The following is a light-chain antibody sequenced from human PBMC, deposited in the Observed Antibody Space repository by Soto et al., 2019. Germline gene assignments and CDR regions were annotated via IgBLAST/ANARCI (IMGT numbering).Light chain of an antibody. J-gene: IGKJ4*01. CDR3: QRYGSSPAVT. CDR1: QSVSSSY. Sequence: EIVLTQSPGTLSLSPGERATLSCRASQSVSSSYLAWYQQKPGQAPRLLIYGASSRATGIPDRFSGSGSGTDFTLTISRLEPEDFAVYYCQRYGSSPAVTFGGGTKVEIK. V-gene: IGKV3-20*01. CDR2: GAS.